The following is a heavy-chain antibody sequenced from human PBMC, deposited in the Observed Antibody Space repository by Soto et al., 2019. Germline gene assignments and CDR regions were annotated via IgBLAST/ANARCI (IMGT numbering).Heavy chain of an antibody. J-gene: IGHJ5*02. D-gene: IGHD2-2*01. V-gene: IGHV4-4*02. CDR1: GGSIRSSNW. CDR2: ISHSGST. Sequence: QVQLQESGPGLVKPSGTLSLTCTVSGGSIRSSNWWSWVRQPPGKGLEWIGEISHSGSTNYNPSLKSRVTISVDKSKNQFSLKLSSVTAADTAVYYCARERGSRSEVNWFDPWGQGTLVTVSS. CDR3: ARERGSRSEVNWFDP.